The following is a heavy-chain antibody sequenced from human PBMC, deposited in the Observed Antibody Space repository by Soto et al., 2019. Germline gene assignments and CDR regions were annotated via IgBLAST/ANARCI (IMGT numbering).Heavy chain of an antibody. CDR1: GGSISSGGYY. CDR2: IYYSGST. CDR3: ARSAVPAAELSSWFDP. D-gene: IGHD2-2*01. Sequence: QVQLQESGPGLVKPSQTLSLTCTVSGGSISSGGYYWSWIRQHPGKGLEWIGYIYYSGSTYYNPSLKSRVTISVDTSKNQFSLKLSSVTAADTAVYYCARSAVPAAELSSWFDPWGQGTLVTVSS. V-gene: IGHV4-31*03. J-gene: IGHJ5*02.